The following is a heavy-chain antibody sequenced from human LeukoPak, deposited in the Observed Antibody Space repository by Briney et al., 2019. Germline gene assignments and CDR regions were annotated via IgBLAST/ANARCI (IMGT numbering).Heavy chain of an antibody. J-gene: IGHJ4*02. V-gene: IGHV1-18*01. CDR1: GYTFNTYG. CDR3: AREHMTRVTLDY. D-gene: IGHD4-17*01. Sequence: GASVKVSCKASGYTFNTYGITWVRQAPGQGLEWMGWISGYNGKTKYAQKLQDRVTMTTDTSTTTAYMELRSLRSDDTAVYYCAREHMTRVTLDYWGQGTLVTVSS. CDR2: ISGYNGKT.